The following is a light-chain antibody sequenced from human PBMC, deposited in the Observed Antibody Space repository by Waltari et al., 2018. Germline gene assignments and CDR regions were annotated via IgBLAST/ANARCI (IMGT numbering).Light chain of an antibody. V-gene: IGKV2-30*02. Sequence: DVVMTQSPLSLPVTLGQPASIPCRSSQSLVHSAGNTYLNWFQQRQGQSPRRLIYKVSNRDSGVPDRFSGSGSGTDFTLKISRLEAEDVGVYYCMQATHGPRTFGQGTKVEIK. CDR2: KVS. CDR1: QSLVHSAGNTY. CDR3: MQATHGPRT. J-gene: IGKJ1*01.